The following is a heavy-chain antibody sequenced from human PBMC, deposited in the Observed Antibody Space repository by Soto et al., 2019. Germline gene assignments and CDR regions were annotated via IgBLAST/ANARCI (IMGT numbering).Heavy chain of an antibody. CDR1: GFDFENYA. CDR2: ISANGVNT. J-gene: IGHJ4*02. V-gene: IGHV3-23*01. CDR3: AKVINVAPMYCSRTTCYEGLDY. D-gene: IGHD3-9*01. Sequence: GGSLRLSCEVSGFDFENYAMTWVRQTQGKGLEWVSVISANGVNTHYADSVKGRFTLSRDNSKNTLLLQMDSLRVEDTAVYYCAKVINVAPMYCSRTTCYEGLDYWGQGTPVTVFS.